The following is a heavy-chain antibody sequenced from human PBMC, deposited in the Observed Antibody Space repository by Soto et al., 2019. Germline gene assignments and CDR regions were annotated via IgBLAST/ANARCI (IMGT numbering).Heavy chain of an antibody. V-gene: IGHV3-21*01. CDR3: ARDSGDCSGGSCYSRYFQH. CDR1: GFTFSDYA. D-gene: IGHD2-15*01. J-gene: IGHJ1*01. CDR2: ISSSSSYI. Sequence: EVQLLESGGGLVQPGGSLRLSCAASGFTFSDYALSWVRQAPGKGLEWVSSISSSSSYIYYADSVKGRFTISRDNAKNSLYLQMNSLRAEDTAVYYCARDSGDCSGGSCYSRYFQHWGQGTLVTVSS.